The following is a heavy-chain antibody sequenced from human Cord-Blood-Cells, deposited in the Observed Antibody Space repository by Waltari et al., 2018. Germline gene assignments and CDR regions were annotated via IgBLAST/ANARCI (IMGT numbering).Heavy chain of an antibody. CDR2: IYYSGST. Sequence: QVQLQESGPGLVKPSETLSLTCTVSGGAISSHYWNWLRQPPGKGLEWIGYIYYSGSTNYNPSLKSRVTISVDTSKNQFSLKLSSVTAADTAVYYCARGKTAYDAFDIWGQGTMVTVSS. CDR3: ARGKTAYDAFDI. J-gene: IGHJ3*02. D-gene: IGHD1-1*01. CDR1: GGAISSHY. V-gene: IGHV4-59*11.